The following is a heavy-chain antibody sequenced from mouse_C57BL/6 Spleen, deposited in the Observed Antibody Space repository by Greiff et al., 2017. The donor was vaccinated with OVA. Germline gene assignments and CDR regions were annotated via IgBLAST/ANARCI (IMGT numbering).Heavy chain of an antibody. CDR2: ISYSGST. CDR3: ATSDGYYVPFAY. J-gene: IGHJ3*01. CDR1: GYSITSGYD. V-gene: IGHV3-1*01. Sequence: EVKLMESGPGMVKPSQSLSLTCTVTGYSITSGYDWHWIRHFPGNKLEWMGYISYSGSTNYNPSLKSRISITHDPSKNHFFLKLNSVTTEDTATYYCATSDGYYVPFAYWGQGTLVTVSA. D-gene: IGHD2-3*01.